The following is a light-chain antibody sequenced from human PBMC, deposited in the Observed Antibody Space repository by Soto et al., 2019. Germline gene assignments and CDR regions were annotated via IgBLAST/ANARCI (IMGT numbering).Light chain of an antibody. CDR2: GTS. J-gene: IGKJ3*01. CDR1: QSVSSKY. Sequence: DIVLTQSPGTLSLSPGERATLSCRASQSVSSKYLAWYQQKPVQPPRVLIYGTSIRATGIPERFSGGGSGTDFTLTITSLESEEFAVYYCQQYGSSLFTFGPGTKVDFK. CDR3: QQYGSSLFT. V-gene: IGKV3-20*01.